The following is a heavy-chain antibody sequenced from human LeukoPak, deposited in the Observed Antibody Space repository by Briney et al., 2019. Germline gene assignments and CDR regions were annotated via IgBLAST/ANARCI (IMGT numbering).Heavy chain of an antibody. CDR3: ARGGYYGSGNDFRFDP. V-gene: IGHV4-39*07. CDR1: GGSISSSSYY. Sequence: SETLSLTCTVSGGSISSSSYYWGWIRQPPGKGLEWIGSIYYSGSTYYNPSLKSRVTISVDTSKNQFSLKLSPVTAADTAVYYCARGGYYGSGNDFRFDPWGQGTLVTVSS. CDR2: IYYSGST. J-gene: IGHJ5*02. D-gene: IGHD3-10*01.